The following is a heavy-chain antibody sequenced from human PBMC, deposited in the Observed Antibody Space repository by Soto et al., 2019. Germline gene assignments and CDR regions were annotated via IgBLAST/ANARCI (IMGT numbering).Heavy chain of an antibody. CDR1: GGSFSDYY. CDR2: NNHFGSS. D-gene: IGHD3-16*02. CDR3: ARSGSYRYFGY. Sequence: SETLSLTCAVFGGSFSDYYWSWIRQPPGKGLEWIGENNHFGSSTYNPSLKSRVTISVDTSKNQFSLKLSSVTAADTAVYYCARSGSYRYFGYWGQGTLVTVSS. V-gene: IGHV4-34*01. J-gene: IGHJ4*02.